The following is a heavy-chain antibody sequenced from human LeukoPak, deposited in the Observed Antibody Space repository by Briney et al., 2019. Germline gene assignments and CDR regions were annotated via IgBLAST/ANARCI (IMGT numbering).Heavy chain of an antibody. CDR1: GGSITPYY. J-gene: IGHJ4*02. Sequence: PSETLSLTCTVSGGSITPYYWSWIRQPPGKGLEWIGYIYYAGSVSYKSSLKSRVTISIDTSKNQFSLKLSSVTAADTAVYFCARAKRGYNYGPLDFWGQGTLVTVSS. CDR2: IYYAGSV. CDR3: ARAKRGYNYGPLDF. D-gene: IGHD5-18*01. V-gene: IGHV4-59*01.